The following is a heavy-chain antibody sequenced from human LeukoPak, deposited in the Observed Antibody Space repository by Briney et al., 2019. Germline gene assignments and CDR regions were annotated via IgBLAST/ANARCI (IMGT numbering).Heavy chain of an antibody. CDR3: AELGITMIGGV. D-gene: IGHD3-10*02. V-gene: IGHV3-23*01. Sequence: GGSLRLSCAASGFTFSCYGMSWVRQAPGKGLEWVSAISGSGGSTYYADSVKDRFTISRDNAKNSLYLQMNSLRAEDTAVYYCAELGITMIGGVWGKGTTVTISS. J-gene: IGHJ6*04. CDR1: GFTFSCYG. CDR2: ISGSGGST.